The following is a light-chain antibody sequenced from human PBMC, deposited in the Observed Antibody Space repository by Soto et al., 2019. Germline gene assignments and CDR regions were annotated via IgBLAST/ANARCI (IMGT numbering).Light chain of an antibody. CDR1: QSIRSW. Sequence: IQMTQSPSTLSASVGDRVTITCRASQSIRSWLAWYQQKPGKAPKLLICKASSLQSGVPSRFSGSGSGTEFTLTISSLQPDDSATYYCQQYNSYWTFGQGTKVEIK. CDR2: KAS. V-gene: IGKV1-5*03. CDR3: QQYNSYWT. J-gene: IGKJ1*01.